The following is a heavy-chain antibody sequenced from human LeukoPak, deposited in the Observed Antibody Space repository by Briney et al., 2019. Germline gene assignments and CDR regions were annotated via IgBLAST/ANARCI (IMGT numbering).Heavy chain of an antibody. CDR1: GGSISSGDYY. J-gene: IGHJ4*02. V-gene: IGHV4-61*08. D-gene: IGHD3-10*01. CDR2: IYYSGST. CDR3: ARGVGYGSGSYYPDY. Sequence: SETLSLTCTVSGGSISSGDYYWSWIRQPPGKGLEWIGYIYYSGSTNYNPSLKSRVTISVDTSKNQFSLKLSSVTAADTAVYYCARGVGYGSGSYYPDYWGQGTLVTVSS.